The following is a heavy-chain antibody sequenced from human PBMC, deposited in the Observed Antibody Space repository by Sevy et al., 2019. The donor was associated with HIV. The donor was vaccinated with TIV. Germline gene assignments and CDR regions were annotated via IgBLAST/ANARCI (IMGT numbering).Heavy chain of an antibody. D-gene: IGHD3-3*01. V-gene: IGHV3-23*01. CDR1: GFGLNGNA. Sequence: GGSLRLSCAASGFGLNGNAMSWVRQAPGKGLEWVAAIHGGDDTTHYGDSVKGRFTISRDSFKNILYLQMDSLRVEDTAVYYCAKDILGSAFDYWGHGTLVTVSS. CDR2: IHGGDDTT. CDR3: AKDILGSAFDY. J-gene: IGHJ4*01.